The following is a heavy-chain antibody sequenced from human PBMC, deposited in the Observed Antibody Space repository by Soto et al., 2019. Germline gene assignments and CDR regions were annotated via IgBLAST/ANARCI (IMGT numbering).Heavy chain of an antibody. CDR3: ARELDYYDSSGYYPKYYYYYGMDV. CDR2: INSDGSST. Sequence: GGSLRLSCAASGFTFSSYWMHWVRQAPGKGLVWVSRINSDGSSTSYADSVKGRFTISRDNAKNTLYLQMNSLRAEDTAVYYCARELDYYDSSGYYPKYYYYYGMDVWGQGTTVTVSS. D-gene: IGHD3-22*01. CDR1: GFTFSSYW. V-gene: IGHV3-74*01. J-gene: IGHJ6*02.